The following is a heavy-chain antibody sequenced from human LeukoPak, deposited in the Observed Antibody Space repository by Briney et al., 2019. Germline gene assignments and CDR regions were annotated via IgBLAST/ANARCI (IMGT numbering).Heavy chain of an antibody. CDR3: ARDCSSTSCSYGMDV. Sequence: SETLSLTCAVYGGSFSGYYWSWIRQPPGKGLEWIGEINHSGSTNYNPSLKSRVTISVDTSKNQFSLKLSSVTAADTAVYYCARDCSSTSCSYGMDVWGQGTTVTVSS. J-gene: IGHJ6*02. D-gene: IGHD2-2*01. CDR2: INHSGST. V-gene: IGHV4-34*01. CDR1: GGSFSGYY.